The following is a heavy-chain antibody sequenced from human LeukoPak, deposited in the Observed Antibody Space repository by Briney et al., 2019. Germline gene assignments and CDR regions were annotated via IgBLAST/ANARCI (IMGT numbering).Heavy chain of an antibody. CDR3: ARLIRRMYSSSWYSNWFDP. CDR2: IYYSGST. Sequence: SETLSLTCTVSGGSISSYYWSWIRQPPGKRLEWIGYIYYSGSTNYNPSLKSRVTISVDTSKNQFSLKLSSVTAADTAVYYCARLIRRMYSSSWYSNWFDPWGQGTLVTVSS. CDR1: GGSISSYY. V-gene: IGHV4-59*01. D-gene: IGHD6-13*01. J-gene: IGHJ5*02.